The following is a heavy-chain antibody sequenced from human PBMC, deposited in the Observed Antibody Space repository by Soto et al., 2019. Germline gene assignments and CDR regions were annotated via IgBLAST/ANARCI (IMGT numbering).Heavy chain of an antibody. CDR2: IIPIFGTA. V-gene: IGHV1-69*13. Sequence: SGKVSCKASGGTFSSYAISWVRQAPGQGLEWMGGIIPIFGTANYAQKFQGRVTITADESTSTAYMELSSLRSEDTAVYYCARDESPRITMIVVVHTPYYYYGMDVWGQGTTVTVSS. J-gene: IGHJ6*02. CDR3: ARDESPRITMIVVVHTPYYYYGMDV. D-gene: IGHD3-22*01. CDR1: GGTFSSYA.